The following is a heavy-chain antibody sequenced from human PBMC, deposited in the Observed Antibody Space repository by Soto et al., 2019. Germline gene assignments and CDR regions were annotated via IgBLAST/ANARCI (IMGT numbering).Heavy chain of an antibody. Sequence: SVKVSCKASGGTFSSYTISWVRQAPGQGLEWMGRIIPILGIANYAQKFQGRVTITADKSTSTAYMELSSLRSEDTAVYYCAREMYYYGSGSYSYYFDYWGQGTLVTVSS. CDR3: AREMYYYGSGSYSYYFDY. V-gene: IGHV1-69*04. J-gene: IGHJ4*02. D-gene: IGHD3-10*01. CDR2: IIPILGIA. CDR1: GGTFSSYT.